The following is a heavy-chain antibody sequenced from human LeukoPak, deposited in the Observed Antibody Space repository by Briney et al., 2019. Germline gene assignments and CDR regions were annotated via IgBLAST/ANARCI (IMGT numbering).Heavy chain of an antibody. Sequence: SQTLSLTCAVYGGSFSGYYWSCIRQPPGKGLEWIGEINHIGSTNYNPSLKSRVTISVDTSKNQFSLKLSSVTAADTAVYYCARSYGDYVWFSAFDIWGQGTMVTVSS. V-gene: IGHV4-34*01. J-gene: IGHJ3*02. CDR2: INHIGST. CDR3: ARSYGDYVWFSAFDI. D-gene: IGHD4-17*01. CDR1: GGSFSGYY.